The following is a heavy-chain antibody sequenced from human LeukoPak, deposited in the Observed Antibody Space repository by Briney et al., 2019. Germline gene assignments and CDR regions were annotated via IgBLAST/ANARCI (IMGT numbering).Heavy chain of an antibody. V-gene: IGHV3-66*01. CDR1: GFTVSSNY. CDR2: TYSGGIT. CDR3: ARLLAAVGTLDY. D-gene: IGHD6-13*01. J-gene: IGHJ4*02. Sequence: GGSLRLSCAASGFTVSSNYMNWVRQAPGKGLEWVSVTYSGGITYYADSVKGRFTISRDTSKNTLWLQMNSLRVEDTAVYYCARLLAAVGTLDYWGQGTLVIVSS.